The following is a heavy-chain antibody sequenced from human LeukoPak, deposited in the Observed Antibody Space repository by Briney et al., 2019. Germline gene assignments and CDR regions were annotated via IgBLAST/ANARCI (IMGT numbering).Heavy chain of an antibody. Sequence: SETLSLTCAVYGVSFSGYYWSWIRQPPGKGLEWIGEINHSGSTNYNPSLKSRVTISVDTSKNQFSLKLSSVTAADTAVYYCARVDGGVVPAAISSPHFDYWGQGTLVTVSS. CDR3: ARVDGGVVPAAISSPHFDY. CDR1: GVSFSGYY. CDR2: INHSGST. V-gene: IGHV4-34*01. J-gene: IGHJ4*02. D-gene: IGHD2-2*02.